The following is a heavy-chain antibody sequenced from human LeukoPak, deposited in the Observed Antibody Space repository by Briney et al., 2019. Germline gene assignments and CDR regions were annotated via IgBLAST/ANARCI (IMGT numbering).Heavy chain of an antibody. CDR3: ARQTGSGLFILP. V-gene: IGHV4-39*01. CDR2: INHSGST. D-gene: IGHD3/OR15-3a*01. Sequence: SETLSLTCAVSGGSISSGGFSWSWIRQPPGKGLEWIGEINHSGSTNYNASLKSQVSISIDTSKNQFSLRLTSVTAADTAVYYCARQTGSGLFILPGGQGTLVTVSS. CDR1: GGSISSGGFS. J-gene: IGHJ4*02.